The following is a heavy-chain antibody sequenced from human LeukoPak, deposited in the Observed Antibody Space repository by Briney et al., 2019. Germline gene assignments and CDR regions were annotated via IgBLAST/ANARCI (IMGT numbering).Heavy chain of an antibody. V-gene: IGHV1-2*02. D-gene: IGHD3-3*01. CDR1: GYTFTGYY. J-gene: IGHJ4*02. Sequence: ASVKVSCKASGYTFTGYYIHCVRQAPGQGLEWMGWINPNSGDTNNAQMFQGRVTASRATTISTAYMEVSKLRSDDTAVYYCARSGRSTIPNFDYWGQGTLVTVSS. CDR2: INPNSGDT. CDR3: ARSGRSTIPNFDY.